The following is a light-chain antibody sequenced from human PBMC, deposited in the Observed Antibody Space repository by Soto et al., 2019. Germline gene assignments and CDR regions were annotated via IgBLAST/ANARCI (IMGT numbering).Light chain of an antibody. Sequence: ELMMTQSQGTLSVYPGEGATLSCTASQSVNLNLAWYQQNPGQPPRLLLYGASTRATGIPVRFRGSGSGTEFTLTNSSLQYEDSAGYYCHQYKSWPRGTFGPGTKVEIK. J-gene: IGKJ3*01. CDR2: GAS. CDR1: QSVNLN. CDR3: HQYKSWPRGT. V-gene: IGKV3-15*01.